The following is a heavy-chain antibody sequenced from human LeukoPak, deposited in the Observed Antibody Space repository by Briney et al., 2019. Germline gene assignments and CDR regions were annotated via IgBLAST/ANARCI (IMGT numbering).Heavy chain of an antibody. V-gene: IGHV4-39*01. J-gene: IGHJ5*02. CDR3: ARQVTQQSNWFDP. D-gene: IGHD6-13*01. CDR1: GGSISSSSYY. CDR2: IYYSGST. Sequence: SETLSLTCTVSGGSISSSSYYWGWIRQPPGKGLEWFGSIYYSGSTYYNPSLKSRVTISVDTSKNQFSLKLSSVTAADTAVYYCARQVTQQSNWFDPWGQGTLVTVSS.